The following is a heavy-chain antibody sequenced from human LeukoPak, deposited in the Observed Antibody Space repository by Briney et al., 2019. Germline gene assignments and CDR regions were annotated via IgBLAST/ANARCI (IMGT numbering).Heavy chain of an antibody. CDR2: INPNSGGT. J-gene: IGHJ3*02. CDR3: ARESLYSSSSKGSYDI. CDR1: GYTFTGYY. Sequence: ASVKVSCKASGYTFTGYYMHWVRQAPGQGLEWMGWINPNSGGTNYAQKFQGRVTMTRDTSISTAYMELSSLRSEDTAVYYCARESLYSSSSKGSYDIWGQGTMVTVSS. V-gene: IGHV1-2*02. D-gene: IGHD6-6*01.